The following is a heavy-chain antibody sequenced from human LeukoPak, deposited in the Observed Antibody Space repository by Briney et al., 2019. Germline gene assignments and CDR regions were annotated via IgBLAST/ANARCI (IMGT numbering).Heavy chain of an antibody. CDR1: GGSFSGYY. Sequence: SETLSLTCAVYGGSFSGYYWSWIRQPPGKGLEWSGEINHSGSTNYNPSLKSRVTISVDTSKHQFSLKLSSVTAADSAVYYCARGRSTMVRALDYWGQGTLVTVSS. CDR3: ARGRSTMVRALDY. V-gene: IGHV4-34*01. CDR2: INHSGST. J-gene: IGHJ4*02. D-gene: IGHD3-10*01.